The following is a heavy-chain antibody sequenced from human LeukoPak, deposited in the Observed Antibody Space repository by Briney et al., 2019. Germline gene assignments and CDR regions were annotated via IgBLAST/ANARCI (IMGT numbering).Heavy chain of an antibody. Sequence: GGSLRLSCAASGFTFSGYAMTWVRQAPGKGLEWVSTISGSGSSTYYADSMKGRFTISRDNSNNTLYLQMNSLRAEDTAVYYCARAYSSSWYSFDDWGQGTLVTVSS. CDR1: GFTFSGYA. J-gene: IGHJ4*02. CDR2: ISGSGSST. CDR3: ARAYSSSWYSFDD. D-gene: IGHD6-13*01. V-gene: IGHV3-23*01.